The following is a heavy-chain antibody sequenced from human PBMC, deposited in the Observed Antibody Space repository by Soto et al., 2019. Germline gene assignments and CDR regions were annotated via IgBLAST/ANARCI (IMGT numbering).Heavy chain of an antibody. CDR1: GYTFTSYD. V-gene: IGHV1-8*01. CDR3: ARGRSKAARRLSNWFDP. J-gene: IGHJ5*02. CDR2: MNPNSGNT. D-gene: IGHD6-6*01. Sequence: QVQLVQSGAEVKKPGASVKVSCKASGYTFTSYDINWVRQATGQGLEWMGWMNPNSGNTGYAQKFQGRVNMTRNTSISTAYMELSSLRSEDTAVYYCARGRSKAARRLSNWFDPWGQGTLVTVSS.